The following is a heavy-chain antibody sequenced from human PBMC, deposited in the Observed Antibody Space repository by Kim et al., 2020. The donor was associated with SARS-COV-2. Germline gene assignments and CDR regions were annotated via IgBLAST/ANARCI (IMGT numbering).Heavy chain of an antibody. J-gene: IGHJ5*02. V-gene: IGHV1-18*01. Sequence: ASVKVSCKASGYTFTSYGISWVRQAPGQGLEWMGWISAYNGNTNYAQKLQGRVTMTTDTSTSTAYMELRSLRSDDTAVYYCARAGGSGSYYNPSKWFDPWGQGTLVTVSS. CDR3: ARAGGSGSYYNPSKWFDP. D-gene: IGHD3-10*01. CDR2: ISAYNGNT. CDR1: GYTFTSYG.